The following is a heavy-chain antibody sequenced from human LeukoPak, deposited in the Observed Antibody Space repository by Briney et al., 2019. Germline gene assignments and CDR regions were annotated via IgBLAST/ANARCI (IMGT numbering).Heavy chain of an antibody. CDR3: ATLRSVKIFGMITKRGYFQH. D-gene: IGHD3-3*01. J-gene: IGHJ1*01. CDR2: INHSGRT. Sequence: SSETLSLTCVVYGGSFSDDYWIWIRQPPGEGLECIGEINHSGRTNYNPSLKSRISISVDTPKNQFSLKLNSVTAADTAVYFCATLRSVKIFGMITKRGYFQHWGQGTLVTVSS. V-gene: IGHV4-34*01. CDR1: GGSFSDDY.